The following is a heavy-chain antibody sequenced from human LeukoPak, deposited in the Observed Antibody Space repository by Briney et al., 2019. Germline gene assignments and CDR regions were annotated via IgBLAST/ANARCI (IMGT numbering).Heavy chain of an antibody. CDR3: ARDTYYYDSSGYYQYYFDY. Sequence: GGSLRLSCAASGLTVSSAYMTWVRQAPGKGLEWVTVIPSDGSNKYYADSVKGRFTISRDNSKNTLYLQMNSLRPEDTALYYCARDTYYYDSSGYYQYYFDYWGQGTLVTVSS. D-gene: IGHD3-22*01. V-gene: IGHV3-30*03. J-gene: IGHJ4*02. CDR1: GLTVSSAY. CDR2: IPSDGSNK.